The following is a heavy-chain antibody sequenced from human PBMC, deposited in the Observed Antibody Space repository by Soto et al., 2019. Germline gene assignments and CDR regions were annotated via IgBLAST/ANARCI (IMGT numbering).Heavy chain of an antibody. D-gene: IGHD6-19*01. V-gene: IGHV1-18*01. CDR3: ASQVRAGETDY. J-gene: IGHJ4*02. CDR2: ISAYNGNT. Sequence: RASVKVSCKASGYTFTSYGISWVRQAPGQGLEWMGWISAYNGNTNYAQKLQGRVTMTTDTSTSTAYMELRSLRSDDTAVYYCASQVRAGETDYWGQGTLVTVSS. CDR1: GYTFTSYG.